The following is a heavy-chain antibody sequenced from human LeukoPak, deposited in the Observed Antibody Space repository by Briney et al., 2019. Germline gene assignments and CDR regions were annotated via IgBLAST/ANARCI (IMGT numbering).Heavy chain of an antibody. CDR1: GYTFSNYW. D-gene: IGHD3-22*01. CDR2: IFPGDSDT. CDR3: ARRGVDSSGYRDAFDI. Sequence: GESLKISCKGSGYTFSNYWIAWVRQMSGTGLEYMGIIFPGDSDTSYSPSFQGQVTISADKSISTAYLQWSSLKASDTAMYYCARRGVDSSGYRDAFDIWGQGTMVTVSS. V-gene: IGHV5-51*01. J-gene: IGHJ3*02.